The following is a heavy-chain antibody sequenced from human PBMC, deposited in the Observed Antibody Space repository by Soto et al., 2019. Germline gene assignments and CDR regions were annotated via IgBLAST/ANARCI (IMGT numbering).Heavy chain of an antibody. D-gene: IGHD1-26*01. CDR3: ARAGVPSTSNDYYYMDV. CDR1: GSTFSGYD. J-gene: IGHJ6*03. CDR2: IGADGDT. V-gene: IGHV3-13*01. Sequence: GGSLRLSCAASGSTFSGYDMHWVRQGTGKGLEWVSGIGADGDTYYLDSVKGRFIISRENAKNSLYLQMNSLRAGDTAVYFCARAGVPSTSNDYYYMDVWGKGTTVTVSS.